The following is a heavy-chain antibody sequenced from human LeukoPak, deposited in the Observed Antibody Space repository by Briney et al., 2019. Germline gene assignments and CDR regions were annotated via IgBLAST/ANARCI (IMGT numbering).Heavy chain of an antibody. J-gene: IGHJ4*02. CDR2: INHSGST. D-gene: IGHD3-10*01. V-gene: IGHV4-34*01. CDR3: ARHPLLLWFGELPYYFDY. Sequence: SETLSLTCAVYGGSFSGYYWSWIRQPPGKGLEWIGEINHSGSTNYNPSLKSRVTISVDTSKNQFSLKLSSVTAADTAVYYCARHPLLLWFGELPYYFDYWGQGTLVTVSS. CDR1: GGSFSGYY.